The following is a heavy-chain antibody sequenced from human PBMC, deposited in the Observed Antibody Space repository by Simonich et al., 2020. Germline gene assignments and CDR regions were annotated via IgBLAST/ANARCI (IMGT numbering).Heavy chain of an antibody. CDR1: GYTFTGYY. CDR2: NNPNSGGP. V-gene: IGHV1-2*02. Sequence: QVQLVQSGAEVKKPGASVKVSCKASGYTFTGYYMNGVRQAPGQGLEGRRWNNPNSGGPKYAQRFQGRVTMTSDTSISTAYMELSRLRSDDTAVYYCARWPSIPASYGSGSYFDYWGQGTLVTVSS. J-gene: IGHJ4*02. CDR3: ARWPSIPASYGSGSYFDY. D-gene: IGHD3-10*01.